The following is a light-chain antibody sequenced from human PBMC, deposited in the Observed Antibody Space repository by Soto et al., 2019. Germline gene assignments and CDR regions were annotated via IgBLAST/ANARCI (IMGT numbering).Light chain of an antibody. CDR1: QSISRY. V-gene: IGKV1-39*01. CDR3: QQNYRATPWT. Sequence: DIQMPQSPSSLSASVGARITITCRASQSISRYLNWYQHKPGKAPKLLINAASSLERGVPSRFSGGGSGTDFTLNISSLQPDDFATYYCQQNYRATPWTFGQGTKVDIK. J-gene: IGKJ1*01. CDR2: AAS.